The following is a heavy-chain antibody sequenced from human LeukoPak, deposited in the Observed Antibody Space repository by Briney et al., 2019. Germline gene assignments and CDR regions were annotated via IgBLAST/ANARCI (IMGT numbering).Heavy chain of an antibody. CDR1: GGTFSSYA. D-gene: IGHD6-19*01. J-gene: IGHJ3*02. CDR2: IIPIFGTA. CDR3: ASAYGSGWERYGAFDI. V-gene: IGHV1-69*13. Sequence: GASVKVSCKASGGTFSSYAISWVRQAPGQGLEWMGGIIPIFGTANYAQKFQGRVTITADESTSTAYMELSSLRSEDTAVYYCASAYGSGWERYGAFDIWGQGTMVTVSS.